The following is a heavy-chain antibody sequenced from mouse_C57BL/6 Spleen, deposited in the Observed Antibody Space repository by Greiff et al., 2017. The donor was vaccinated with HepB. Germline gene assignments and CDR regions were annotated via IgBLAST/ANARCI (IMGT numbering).Heavy chain of an antibody. CDR2: IDPENGDT. D-gene: IGHD4-1*01. J-gene: IGHJ3*01. CDR3: TAGTSFAY. CDR1: GFNIKDDY. Sequence: VQLQQSGAELVRPGASVKLSCTASGFNIKDDYMHWVKQRPEQGLEWIGWIDPENGDTEYASKFQGKTTITADTSSNTASLQLSSLASEDNDVYYCTAGTSFAYWGQGTLVTVSA. V-gene: IGHV14-4*01.